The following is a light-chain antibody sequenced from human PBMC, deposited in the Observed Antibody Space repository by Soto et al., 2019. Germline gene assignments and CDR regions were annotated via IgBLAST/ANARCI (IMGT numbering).Light chain of an antibody. Sequence: DIQMTQSPSSLSASVGDRVTITCQASQGISSWLAWHQQKPGKAPNLLIYGASTLQRGVPSRFSGSGSGTDFTLTISSLQPEDSATYYCQQTNSFPLTFXGGTKVDIK. V-gene: IGKV1-12*01. CDR2: GAS. CDR1: QGISSW. CDR3: QQTNSFPLT. J-gene: IGKJ4*01.